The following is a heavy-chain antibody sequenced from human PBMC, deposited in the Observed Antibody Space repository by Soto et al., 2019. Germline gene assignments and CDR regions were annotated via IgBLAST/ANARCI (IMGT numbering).Heavy chain of an antibody. CDR2: INPTTTTT. D-gene: IGHD6-13*01. V-gene: IGHV1-46*03. Sequence: GASVKVSCKASENTFSTYSLHWVQQAPGQGLEWMGVINPTTTTTTDAQKFQGRVTMTRDTSTSTVFLELSSLRSGDTAVYFCARDLYSASWYVRAFDMWGQGTMVTVS. CDR3: ARDLYSASWYVRAFDM. CDR1: ENTFSTYS. J-gene: IGHJ3*02.